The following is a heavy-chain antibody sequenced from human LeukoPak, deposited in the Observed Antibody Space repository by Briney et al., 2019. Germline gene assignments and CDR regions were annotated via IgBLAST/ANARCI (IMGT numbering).Heavy chain of an antibody. J-gene: IGHJ4*02. CDR3: AKDTVTTSFFDY. V-gene: IGHV3-30*02. CDR1: GFTFSNYG. D-gene: IGHD4-17*01. Sequence: GGSLRLSCAASGFTFSNYGMHWVRQAPGKGLEWVAFNRYDGSNKYYAGSVKGRFTISRDNSKNTLYLQMNSLRAEDTAVYYCAKDTVTTSFFDYWGQGTLVTVSS. CDR2: NRYDGSNK.